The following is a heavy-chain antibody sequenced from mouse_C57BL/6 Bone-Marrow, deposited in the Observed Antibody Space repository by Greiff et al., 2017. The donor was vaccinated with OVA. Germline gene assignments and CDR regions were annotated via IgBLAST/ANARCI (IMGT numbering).Heavy chain of an antibody. D-gene: IGHD1-1*02. CDR2: IYPRSGNT. J-gene: IGHJ2*01. Sequence: VQRVESGAELARPGASVKLSCKASGYTFTSYGISWVKQRTGQGLEWIGEIYPRSGNTYYNEKFKGKATLTADKSSSTAYMELRSLTSEDSAVYFCARRWFLDYWGQGTTLTVSS. CDR1: GYTFTSYG. CDR3: ARRWFLDY. V-gene: IGHV1-81*01.